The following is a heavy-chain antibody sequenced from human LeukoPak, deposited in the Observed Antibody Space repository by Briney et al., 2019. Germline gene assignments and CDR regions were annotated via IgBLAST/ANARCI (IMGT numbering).Heavy chain of an antibody. CDR2: ITVSGGST. D-gene: IGHD7-27*01. CDR1: GFTFSDYY. Sequence: PGGSLRLSCAASGFTFSDYYVSWIRQAPGKGLEWVSTITVSGGSTYYADSVKGRFTISRDNSKNTLDLQMNSLRAEDTAVYYCAKANWGSGYWGQGTLVTVSS. J-gene: IGHJ4*02. V-gene: IGHV3-23*01. CDR3: AKANWGSGY.